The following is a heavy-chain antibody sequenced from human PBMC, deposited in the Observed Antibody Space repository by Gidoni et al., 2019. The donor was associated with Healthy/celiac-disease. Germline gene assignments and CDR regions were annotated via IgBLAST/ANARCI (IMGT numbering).Heavy chain of an antibody. Sequence: EVQLVESGGGFVQPGGSLSLSCADSGFTFSDHYMDWVRQAPGKGLEWVGRTKNKSNSYTTEYAASVKGRVTIARDDSKNSLYLQMNSLKTEDTAVYYCARGRIAVAGTFDYWGQGTLVTVSS. CDR1: GFTFSDHY. V-gene: IGHV3-72*01. J-gene: IGHJ4*02. D-gene: IGHD6-19*01. CDR2: TKNKSNSYTT. CDR3: ARGRIAVAGTFDY.